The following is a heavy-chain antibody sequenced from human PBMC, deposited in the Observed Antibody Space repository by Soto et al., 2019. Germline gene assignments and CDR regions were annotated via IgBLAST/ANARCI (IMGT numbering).Heavy chain of an antibody. CDR1: GVSIGSGGFY. V-gene: IGHV4-31*03. CDR3: ARVADITANYSEDRVTIFGVVSNPFDY. CDR2: IYYSGNT. J-gene: IGHJ4*02. D-gene: IGHD3-3*01. Sequence: SETLSLTCTVSGVSIGSGGFYWSWLRQHPEKGLEWVGYIYYSGNTYYSPSLKSRVTISVDTSKNQFSLNLTSVTAADTAVYYCARVADITANYSEDRVTIFGVVSNPFDYWGQGTLVTVSS.